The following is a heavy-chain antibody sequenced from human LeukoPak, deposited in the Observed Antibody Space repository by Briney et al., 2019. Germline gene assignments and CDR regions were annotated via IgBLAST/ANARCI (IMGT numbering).Heavy chain of an antibody. CDR1: GGTFSSYA. J-gene: IGHJ6*03. CDR3: ARDPGGYYYYMDV. CDR2: IIPIFGTA. V-gene: IGHV1-69*05. D-gene: IGHD4-23*01. Sequence: SVKVSCKASGGTFSSYAISWVRRAPGQGLEWMGRIIPIFGTANYAQKFQGRVTITTDESTSTAYMELSSLRSEDTAVYYCARDPGGYYYYMDVWGKGTTVTVSS.